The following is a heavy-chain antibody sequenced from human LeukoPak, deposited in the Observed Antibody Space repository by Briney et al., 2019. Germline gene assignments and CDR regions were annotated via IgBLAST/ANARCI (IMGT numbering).Heavy chain of an antibody. J-gene: IGHJ4*02. V-gene: IGHV4-61*02. CDR3: ARGGSSWLVPVDY. CDR2: IYTSGST. D-gene: IGHD6-13*01. CDR1: GGSISSGSYY. Sequence: PSQTLSLTCTVSGGSISSGSYYWSWIRQPAGKGLEWIGRIYTSGSTNYNPSLKSRVTISVDTSKNQFSLKLSSVTAADTAVYYCARGGSSWLVPVDYWGQGTLVTVSS.